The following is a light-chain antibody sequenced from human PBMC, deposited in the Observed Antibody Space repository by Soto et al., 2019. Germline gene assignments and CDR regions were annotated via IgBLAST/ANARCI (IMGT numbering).Light chain of an antibody. CDR1: QNINTY. CDR2: GAS. Sequence: DIQMTQSPSTLSASVGDRVTIACRASQNINTYLNWYQQKPGKAPKLLIYGASSLQSGVPSRFSGSGSGTDFTLTISSLQPEDFATFYCQQAYTFPRTFGQGTKVDIK. CDR3: QQAYTFPRT. J-gene: IGKJ1*01. V-gene: IGKV1-39*01.